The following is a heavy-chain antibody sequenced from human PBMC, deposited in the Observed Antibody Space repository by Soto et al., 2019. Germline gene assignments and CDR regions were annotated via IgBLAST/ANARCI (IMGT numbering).Heavy chain of an antibody. Sequence: SETLSLTCTVSGGSISSSSYYWGWIRQPPGKGLEWIGSIYYSGSTYYNPSLKSRVTISVDTSKNQFSLKLSSVTAADTAVYYCAGHPLYYYDSSGYYPALGAFDIWGQGTMVTVSS. J-gene: IGHJ3*02. CDR2: IYYSGST. CDR3: AGHPLYYYDSSGYYPALGAFDI. CDR1: GGSISSSSYY. D-gene: IGHD3-22*01. V-gene: IGHV4-39*01.